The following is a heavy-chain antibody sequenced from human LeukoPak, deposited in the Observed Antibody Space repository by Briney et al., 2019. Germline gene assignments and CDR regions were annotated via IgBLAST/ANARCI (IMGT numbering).Heavy chain of an antibody. CDR1: GFTFSSYG. Sequence: GGSLRLSCAASGFTFSSYGMSWVRQAPGKGLEWVSDISGSGAYTYYTDSVKGRFTISRDNSKNTPYPQVNSLRAEDTAVYYCAKVGAAIGTEALDCWGQGTLVTVSS. CDR3: AKVGAAIGTEALDC. CDR2: ISGSGAYT. J-gene: IGHJ4*02. D-gene: IGHD3-16*01. V-gene: IGHV3-23*01.